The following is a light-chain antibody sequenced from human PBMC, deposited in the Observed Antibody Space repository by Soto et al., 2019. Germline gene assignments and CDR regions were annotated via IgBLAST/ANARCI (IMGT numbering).Light chain of an antibody. V-gene: IGKV1-5*03. CDR3: QQYNSYPWT. CDR1: QSISSW. CDR2: KAS. Sequence: DIQMTQSPSTLSASVGDRVTITCRASQSISSWLAWYQQKPGKAPKLLIYKASSLESGVPSRFSGSGSGTEFPLTISSLQPDDFATYYCQQYNSYPWTFGQGTKVESK. J-gene: IGKJ1*01.